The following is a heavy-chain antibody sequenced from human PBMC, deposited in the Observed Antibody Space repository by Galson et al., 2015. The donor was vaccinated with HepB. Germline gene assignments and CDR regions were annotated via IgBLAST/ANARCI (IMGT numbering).Heavy chain of an antibody. V-gene: IGHV1-18*04. Sequence: SVKVSCKASGYTFTTNGISWVRQAPGQGLEWMGWISAHSGDTKYAQKLQGRVTMTRDTSTGTVYVELRSLRSDDTAAYYCARDRDYRLDYWGQGTLVTVSS. J-gene: IGHJ4*02. CDR2: ISAHSGDT. CDR1: GYTFTTNG. CDR3: ARDRDYRLDY. D-gene: IGHD4/OR15-4a*01.